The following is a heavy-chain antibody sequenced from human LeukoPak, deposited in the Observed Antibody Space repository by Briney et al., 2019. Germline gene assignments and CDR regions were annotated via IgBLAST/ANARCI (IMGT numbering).Heavy chain of an antibody. CDR3: ARAGGYTYGDLTFDI. CDR2: ISYDGNSQ. CDR1: GFTFSSYA. Sequence: PGRSLRLSCAASGFTFSSYAMHWVRQAPGKGLEWVAVISYDGNSQYYRDSVKGRFTVSRDNSKNTLSLQMNGLRAEDTAVYYCARAGGYTYGDLTFDIWGQGTMVTVSS. J-gene: IGHJ3*02. D-gene: IGHD5-18*01. V-gene: IGHV3-30*04.